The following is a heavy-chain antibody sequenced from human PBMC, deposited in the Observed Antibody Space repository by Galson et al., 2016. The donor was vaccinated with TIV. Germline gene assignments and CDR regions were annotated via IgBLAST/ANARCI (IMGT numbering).Heavy chain of an antibody. CDR3: STVAWFPGLSLDT. Sequence: SVKVSCKVSGYSLTEVVMHWVRQAPGKGLEWMGGFDPEVGRTIYAQQLQGRVTMTADTSTDTASMELGSLRFEDTAVYYCSTVAWFPGLSLDTWGQGTLVTVSS. D-gene: IGHD3-22*01. CDR1: GYSLTEVV. CDR2: FDPEVGRT. V-gene: IGHV1-24*01. J-gene: IGHJ5*02.